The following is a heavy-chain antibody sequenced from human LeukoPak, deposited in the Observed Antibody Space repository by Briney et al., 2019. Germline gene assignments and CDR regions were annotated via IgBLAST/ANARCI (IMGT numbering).Heavy chain of an antibody. Sequence: GGSLRLSCAASGFTFSTYAMSWVRQAPGKGLDWVSAISGSGSSTYYADSVKGRFTISRDNSKNTLYLHMDSLRAEDTAVYYCAKAPIAGTRWFDPWGQGTLVTVSS. J-gene: IGHJ5*02. CDR3: AKAPIAGTRWFDP. CDR2: ISGSGSST. CDR1: GFTFSTYA. V-gene: IGHV3-23*01. D-gene: IGHD3-10*01.